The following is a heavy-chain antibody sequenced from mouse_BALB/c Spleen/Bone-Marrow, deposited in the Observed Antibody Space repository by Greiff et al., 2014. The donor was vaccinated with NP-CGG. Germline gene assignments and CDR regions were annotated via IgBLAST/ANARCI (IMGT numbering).Heavy chain of an antibody. J-gene: IGHJ2*01. CDR1: GDTITSSY. CDR3: ARGNGYHFDY. Sequence: EVQLQQSGPSLVKPSQTPSLTCSVTGDTITSSYWNWIRKFPGNKLEYMGYISYSGNAYYNPSLKSRISLTRDTSKNQYYLQLNSVTTEDTATYFCARGNGYHFDYWGQGTTLTVSS. V-gene: IGHV3-8*02. D-gene: IGHD1-2*01. CDR2: ISYSGNA.